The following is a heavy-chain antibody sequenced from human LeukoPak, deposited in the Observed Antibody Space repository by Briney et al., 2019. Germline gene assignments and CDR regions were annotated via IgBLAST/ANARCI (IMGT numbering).Heavy chain of an antibody. CDR3: ARVTSRLGVCDY. CDR1: GGSFSGYY. V-gene: IGHV4-34*01. CDR2: IYHSGST. Sequence: PSETLSLTCAVYGGSFSGYYWSWIRQPPGKGPEWIGSIYHSGSTYYNPSLKSRVTISVDTSKNQFSLKLRSVTAADTAVYYCARVTSRLGVCDYWGQGSLVTVSS. D-gene: IGHD2-8*01. J-gene: IGHJ4*02.